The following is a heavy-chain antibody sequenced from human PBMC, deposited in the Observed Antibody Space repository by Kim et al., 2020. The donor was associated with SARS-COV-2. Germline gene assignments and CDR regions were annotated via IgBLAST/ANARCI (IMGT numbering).Heavy chain of an antibody. J-gene: IGHJ3*02. CDR3: AKDSPHDAFDI. V-gene: IGHV3-23*01. Sequence: TYYADSVKGRFTISRDNSKNTLYLQMNSLRAEDTAVDYCAKDSPHDAFDIWGQGTMVTVSS. CDR2: T.